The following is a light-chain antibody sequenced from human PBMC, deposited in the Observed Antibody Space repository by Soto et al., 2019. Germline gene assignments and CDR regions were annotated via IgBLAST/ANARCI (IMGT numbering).Light chain of an antibody. V-gene: IGLV2-14*03. Sequence: QSALTQPASVSGSPGQSITISCTGTSSDIGRYDYVSWYQQHPGKAPKLIIYEVSYRPSGVSNRFSGSKSGNTASLTISGLQAEDEADYYCNSYTITNTRVFGGGTKVTVL. J-gene: IGLJ3*02. CDR1: SSDIGRYDY. CDR2: EVS. CDR3: NSYTITNTRV.